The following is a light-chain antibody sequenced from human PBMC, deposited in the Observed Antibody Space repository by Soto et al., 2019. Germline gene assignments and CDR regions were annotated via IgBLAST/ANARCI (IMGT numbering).Light chain of an antibody. CDR3: DSYTSSRAYV. CDR1: SSDVGTYNF. Sequence: QSALTQPASVSGSPGQSITISCTGTSSDVGTYNFVSWYQQHPGKAPKLIIYEVKNRPSGVSNRFSGSKSGNTASLTISGLQAEDEADYYCDSYTSSRAYVFGIGTKVTVL. J-gene: IGLJ1*01. CDR2: EVK. V-gene: IGLV2-14*01.